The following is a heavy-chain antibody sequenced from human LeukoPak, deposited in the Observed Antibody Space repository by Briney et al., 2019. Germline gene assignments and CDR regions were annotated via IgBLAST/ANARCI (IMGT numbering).Heavy chain of an antibody. J-gene: IGHJ4*02. CDR3: ARGYTIGDLTSKYYFDY. CDR1: GGSFSGYY. D-gene: IGHD3-10*01. V-gene: IGHV4-34*01. CDR2: INHSGST. Sequence: TPSETLSLTCAVYGGSFSGYYWSWIRQPPGKGLQWIAEINHSGSTDFNPSLKSRVTLSVDTSKNQFSLRLSSVTAADTAVYFCARGYTIGDLTSKYYFDYWGQGTLVTVSS.